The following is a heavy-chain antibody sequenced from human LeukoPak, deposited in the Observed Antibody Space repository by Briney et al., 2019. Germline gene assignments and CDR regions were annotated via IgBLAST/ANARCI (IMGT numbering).Heavy chain of an antibody. CDR3: ARPRDSSGYDY. CDR2: IFNSGRI. Sequence: SETLSLTCTVSLGSLSSSSYYWGWIRQPPGKGLEWIGSIFNSGRIYYNPPCKSRVTISVDTSKNQFSLKQTSVPAADTAVYYCARPRDSSGYDYWGQGTLVTVSS. J-gene: IGHJ4*02. CDR1: LGSLSSSSYY. D-gene: IGHD3-22*01. V-gene: IGHV4-39*01.